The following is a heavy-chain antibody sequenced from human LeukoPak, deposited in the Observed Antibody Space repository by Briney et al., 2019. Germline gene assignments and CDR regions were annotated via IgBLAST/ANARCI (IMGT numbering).Heavy chain of an antibody. CDR2: MNPNSGNT. Sequence: GASVKLSCKASGYTFTSYDINWVRQATGQGLEWMGWMNPNSGNTGYAQKFQGRVTMTRNTSISTAYMELSSLRSEDTAVYYCAAEPYYDFWSGYYRPDAFDIWGQGTMVTVSS. J-gene: IGHJ3*02. CDR3: AAEPYYDFWSGYYRPDAFDI. CDR1: GYTFTSYD. D-gene: IGHD3-3*01. V-gene: IGHV1-8*01.